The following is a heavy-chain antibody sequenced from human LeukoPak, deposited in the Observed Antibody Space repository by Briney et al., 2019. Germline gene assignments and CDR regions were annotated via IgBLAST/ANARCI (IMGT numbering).Heavy chain of an antibody. V-gene: IGHV4-30-4*07. J-gene: IGHJ6*03. CDR1: GGSISSGGYS. D-gene: IGHD1/OR15-1a*01. Sequence: SQTLSLTCAVSGGSISSGGYSWSWIRQPPGKGLEWIGYIYYSGSTYYNPSLKSRVTISVDTSKNQFSLKLSSVTAADTAVYYCARVIRENNYYYYYYMDVWGKGTTVTVSS. CDR3: ARVIRENNYYYYYYMDV. CDR2: IYYSGST.